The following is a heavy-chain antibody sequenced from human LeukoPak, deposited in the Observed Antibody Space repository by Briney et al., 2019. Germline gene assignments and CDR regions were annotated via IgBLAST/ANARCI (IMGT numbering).Heavy chain of an antibody. CDR1: RFTFSSYW. V-gene: IGHV3-74*01. J-gene: IGHJ4*02. Sequence: GGSLRLSCAVSRFTFSSYWMHWVRQVPGEGLVWVSRISSDGSTTTYADSVKGRFTISRDNAKNTLYLQMNSLRAEDTAVYYCVNILFGWGQGTLVTVSS. CDR2: ISSDGSTT. D-gene: IGHD3-10*01. CDR3: VNILFG.